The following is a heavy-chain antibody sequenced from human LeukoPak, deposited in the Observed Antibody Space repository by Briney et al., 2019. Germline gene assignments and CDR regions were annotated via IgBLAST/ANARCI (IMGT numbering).Heavy chain of an antibody. CDR3: ARFDSAGYCSSTSCSYYFDY. V-gene: IGHV4-61*02. CDR1: GGSISSGSYY. J-gene: IGHJ4*02. Sequence: SETLSLTCTVSGGSISSGSYYWSWIRQPAGKGLEWIGRIYTSGSTNYNPSLKSRVTISVDTSKNQFSLKLSSVTAADTAVYYCARFDSAGYCSSTSCSYYFDYWGQGTLVTVSS. CDR2: IYTSGST. D-gene: IGHD2-2*01.